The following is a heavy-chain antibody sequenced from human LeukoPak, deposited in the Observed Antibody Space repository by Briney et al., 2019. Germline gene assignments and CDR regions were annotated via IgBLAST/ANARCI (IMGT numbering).Heavy chain of an antibody. CDR2: ISYNGGST. D-gene: IGHD6-13*01. V-gene: IGHV3-64*01. CDR1: GFTFSSYA. CDR3: TRRAAADTFYSDY. Sequence: GGSLRLSCAASGFTFSSYAMHWVRQAPEKGLEYVAAISYNGGSTYYANSVKGRFTISRDNSKNTLYLQMGSLRAEDMAVYYCTRRAAADTFYSDYWGQGILVTVSS. J-gene: IGHJ4*02.